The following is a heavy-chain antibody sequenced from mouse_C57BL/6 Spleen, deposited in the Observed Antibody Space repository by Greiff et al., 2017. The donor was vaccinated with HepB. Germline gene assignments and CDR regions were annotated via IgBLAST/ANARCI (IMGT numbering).Heavy chain of an antibody. CDR2: ISYDGSN. CDR3: ARGDYSNGFAY. D-gene: IGHD2-5*01. Sequence: EVQLVESGPGLVKPSQSLSLTCSVTGYSITSGYYWKWIRQFPGNKLEWMGYISYDGSNNYNQSLKNRISITRYTSKNQFFLKLNSVTTEDTATYYCARGDYSNGFAYWGQGTLVTVSA. CDR1: GYSITSGYY. J-gene: IGHJ3*01. V-gene: IGHV3-6*01.